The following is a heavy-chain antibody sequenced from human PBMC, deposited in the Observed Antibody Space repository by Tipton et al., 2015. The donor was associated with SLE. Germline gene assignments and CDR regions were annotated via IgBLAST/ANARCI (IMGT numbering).Heavy chain of an antibody. CDR3: ARALRGGSGRGWFDP. CDR2: IYYSGST. J-gene: IGHJ5*02. D-gene: IGHD6-19*01. CDR1: GGSISSYY. Sequence: TLSLTCTVSGGSISSYYWSWIRQPPGKGLEWIGYIYYSGSTNYNPSLKSRVTISVDTSKNQFSLKLSSVTAADTAVYYCARALRGGSGRGWFDPWGQGTLVTVSS. V-gene: IGHV4-59*08.